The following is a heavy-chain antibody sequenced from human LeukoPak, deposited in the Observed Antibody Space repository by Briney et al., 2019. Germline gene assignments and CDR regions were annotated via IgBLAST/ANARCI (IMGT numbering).Heavy chain of an antibody. Sequence: PGGSLRLSCAASGFNFSNAWMSWVRQAPGKGLEWASVISGSGGSTYYADSVKGRFTISRDNSKNTLYLQMNSLRAEDTAVYYCAKEIGAFDIWGQGTMVTVSS. V-gene: IGHV3-23*01. CDR3: AKEIGAFDI. CDR1: GFNFSNAW. CDR2: ISGSGGST. J-gene: IGHJ3*02. D-gene: IGHD3-22*01.